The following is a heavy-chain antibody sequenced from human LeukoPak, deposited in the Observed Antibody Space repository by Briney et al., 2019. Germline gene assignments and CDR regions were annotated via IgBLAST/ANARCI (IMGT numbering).Heavy chain of an antibody. CDR1: GFTFSSYE. CDR2: ISSSGSTI. V-gene: IGHV3-48*03. D-gene: IGHD2-15*01. CDR3: ARGYCSGGSCYSLLGYYYYGMDV. Sequence: GGSLRLSCAASGFTFSSYEMNWVRQAPGKGLEWVSYISSSGSTIYYADSVQGRFTISRDNAKNSLYLQMNSLRAEDTAVYYCARGYCSGGSCYSLLGYYYYGMDVWGQGTTVTVSS. J-gene: IGHJ6*02.